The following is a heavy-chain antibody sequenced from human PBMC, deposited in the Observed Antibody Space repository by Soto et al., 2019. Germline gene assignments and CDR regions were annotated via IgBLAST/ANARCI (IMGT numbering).Heavy chain of an antibody. V-gene: IGHV3-21*01. CDR1: GFTFSSYS. D-gene: IGHD6-13*01. J-gene: IGHJ6*03. CDR3: ARELSAGGNRYYYYYYYMDV. Sequence: GGSLRLSCAASGFTFSSYSMNWVRQAPGKGLEWVSSISSSSSYIYYADSVKGRFTISRDNAKNSLYLQMNSLRAEDTAVYYCARELSAGGNRYYYYYYYMDVWGKGTTVTVSS. CDR2: ISSSSSYI.